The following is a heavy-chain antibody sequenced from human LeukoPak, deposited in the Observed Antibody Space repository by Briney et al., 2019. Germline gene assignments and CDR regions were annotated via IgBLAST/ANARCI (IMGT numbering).Heavy chain of an antibody. CDR3: ARDSSSHGGRGFDP. V-gene: IGHV3-48*03. Sequence: TGGSLRLSCAASGFTFSSYEMNWVRQAPGKGLEWVSYISSSGSTIYYADSVKGRFTISRDNAKNSLYLQLNSLRAEDTAVYYCARDSSSHGGRGFDPWGQGTLVIVSS. J-gene: IGHJ5*02. CDR1: GFTFSSYE. D-gene: IGHD2-2*01. CDR2: ISSSGSTI.